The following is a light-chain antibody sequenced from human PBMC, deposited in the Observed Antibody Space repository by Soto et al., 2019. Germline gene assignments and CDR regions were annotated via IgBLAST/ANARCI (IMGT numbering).Light chain of an antibody. CDR3: QQYYSIPLT. Sequence: EIVLTQSPGTLSLSPGERATLSCRASQSVSSSYLAWYQQKPGQAPRLLIYGASSRATGIPDRFSGSGSGTDFTLTISRLEPEDFAVYYCQQYYSIPLTFXGGTKLDIK. CDR1: QSVSSSY. J-gene: IGKJ4*01. CDR2: GAS. V-gene: IGKV3-20*01.